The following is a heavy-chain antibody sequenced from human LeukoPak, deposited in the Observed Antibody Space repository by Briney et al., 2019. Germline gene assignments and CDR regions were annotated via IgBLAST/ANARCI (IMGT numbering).Heavy chain of an antibody. CDR1: GYTFTGYY. J-gene: IGHJ3*02. D-gene: IGHD3-10*01. Sequence: ASVKVSCKASGYTFTGYYMHWVRQAPGQGLEWMGWINPNSGGTNYAQKFQGRVTMTRDTSISTAYMELSSLRSEDTAVYYCARAVLLWFGELLSRTHNAFDIWGQGTMVTVSS. V-gene: IGHV1-2*02. CDR2: INPNSGGT. CDR3: ARAVLLWFGELLSRTHNAFDI.